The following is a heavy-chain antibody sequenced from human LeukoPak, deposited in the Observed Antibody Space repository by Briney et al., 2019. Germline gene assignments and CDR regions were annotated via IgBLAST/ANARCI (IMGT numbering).Heavy chain of an antibody. D-gene: IGHD4-17*01. J-gene: IGHJ4*01. CDR2: INPSAGNT. Sequence: RASVKVSCKASGYTFTSYDINWVRQATGQGLEWMGFINPSAGNTAYAQKFQGRVTMTRDTSTSTVYMDLTSLRSDDTAVYYCARGKYGDWYFDYWGQGSLVTVSS. CDR1: GYTFTSYD. CDR3: ARGKYGDWYFDY. V-gene: IGHV1-46*01.